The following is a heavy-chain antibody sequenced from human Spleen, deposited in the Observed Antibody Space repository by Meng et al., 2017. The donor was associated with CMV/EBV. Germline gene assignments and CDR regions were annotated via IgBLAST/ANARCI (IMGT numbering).Heavy chain of an antibody. D-gene: IGHD1-26*01. CDR1: GGSVSSSSSN. CDR3: AREASDSGSYYYYGMDV. V-gene: IGHV4-61*01. CDR2: INHYSGST. Sequence: SETLSRTCTVFGGSVSSSSSNWSWIRQPPGKGLEWIWYINHYSGSTIYNPPLKSRVTISVDTANNRFSLNLSSVSAADTAVYYCAREASDSGSYYYYGMDVWGQGTTVTVSS. J-gene: IGHJ6*02.